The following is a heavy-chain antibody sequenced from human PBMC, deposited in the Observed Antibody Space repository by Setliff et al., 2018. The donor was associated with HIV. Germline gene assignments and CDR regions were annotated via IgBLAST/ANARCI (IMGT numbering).Heavy chain of an antibody. D-gene: IGHD3-10*01. CDR2: IYTSGSP. CDR1: GGSVNSGNYH. CDR3: ASLDGSESPYIYYYYMDV. J-gene: IGHJ6*03. V-gene: IGHV4-61*09. Sequence: PSETLSLTCSVSGGSVNSGNYHWAWIRQPAGKGLEWIGHIYTSGSPHYKSSLTSRAAISVDTSKNQISLKLSSVTAADTAVYYCASLDGSESPYIYYYYMDVWGEGTAVTVSS.